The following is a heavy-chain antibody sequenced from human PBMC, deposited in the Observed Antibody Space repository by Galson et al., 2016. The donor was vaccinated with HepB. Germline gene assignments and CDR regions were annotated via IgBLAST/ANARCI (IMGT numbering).Heavy chain of an antibody. V-gene: IGHV4-34*01. CDR3: ARSFSGRVFEY. Sequence: SETLSLTCAVFGGSISGYYWSWIRQPPGKGLEWIGEIKVMGSTNYNPSLKSRVTISVNTSKSQFSLKLSSVTAADTAVYYCARSFSGRVFEYWGQGSLVSVSS. D-gene: IGHD6-19*01. CDR2: IKVMGST. CDR1: GGSISGYY. J-gene: IGHJ4*02.